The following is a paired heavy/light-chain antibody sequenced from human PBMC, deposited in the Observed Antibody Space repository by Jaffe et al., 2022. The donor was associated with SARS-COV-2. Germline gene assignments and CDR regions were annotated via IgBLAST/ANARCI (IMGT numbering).Light chain of an antibody. V-gene: IGLV2-23*01. Sequence: QSALTQPASVSGSPGQSITISCTGTSSDVGSYNLVSWYQQHPGKAPKLMIYEGSKRPSGVSNRFSGSKSGNTASLTISGLQAEDEADYYCCSYAGSSNWVFGGGTKLTVL. CDR2: EGS. CDR3: CSYAGSSNWV. J-gene: IGLJ3*02. CDR1: SSDVGSYNL.
Heavy chain of an antibody. CDR3: ARVGVDSGYDFPSRFDY. CDR2: IYYSGST. J-gene: IGHJ4*02. D-gene: IGHD5-12*01. Sequence: QVQLQESGPGLVKPSQTLSLTCTVSGGSISSGDYYWSWIRQPPGKGLEWIGYIYYSGSTYYNPSLKSRVTISVDTSKNQFSLKLSSVTAADTAVYYCARVGVDSGYDFPSRFDYWGQGTLVTVSS. CDR1: GGSISSGDYY. V-gene: IGHV4-30-4*01.